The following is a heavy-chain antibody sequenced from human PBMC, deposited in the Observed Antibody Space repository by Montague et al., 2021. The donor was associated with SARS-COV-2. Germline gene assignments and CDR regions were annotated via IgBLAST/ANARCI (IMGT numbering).Heavy chain of an antibody. Sequence: SLRLSCAASGFTFSSYAMHWVRQAPGKGLEWVAVISYDGSNKYYADSVKGRFTISRDNSKNTLYLQMNSLRAEDTAVYYCARDPEYDILTGYSSDYWGQGTLVTVSS. CDR3: ARDPEYDILTGYSSDY. CDR2: ISYDGSNK. J-gene: IGHJ4*02. CDR1: GFTFSSYA. D-gene: IGHD3-9*01. V-gene: IGHV3-30-3*01.